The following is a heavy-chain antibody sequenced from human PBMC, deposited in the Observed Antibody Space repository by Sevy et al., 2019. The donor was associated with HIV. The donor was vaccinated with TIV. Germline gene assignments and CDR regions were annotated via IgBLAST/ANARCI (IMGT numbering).Heavy chain of an antibody. Sequence: ASVKVSCKASGYTFTGYYMHWVRQAPGQGLEWMGWINPNSGDTNYAQKFQGRVTMTRDTSISTASMELSRLRSDDTALYYCVRDMELVDEGTQEFYYWGQGTLVTVSS. D-gene: IGHD1-7*01. CDR1: GYTFTGYY. V-gene: IGHV1-2*02. J-gene: IGHJ4*02. CDR2: INPNSGDT. CDR3: VRDMELVDEGTQEFYY.